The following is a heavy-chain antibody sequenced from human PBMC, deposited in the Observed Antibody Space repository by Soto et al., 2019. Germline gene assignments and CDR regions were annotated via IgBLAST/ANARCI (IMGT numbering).Heavy chain of an antibody. Sequence: QVQVVQSGAEVKKPGSSVKISCKAYGRIFSSLPTSWARQVPGQGLEWMGGVISASGSVTYAPKFQGRVTMTAVNSAGIGYMALTSLTSEDTSIYYCARVGSRDAYNYVLDQWGPGTMVTVSS. CDR3: ARVGSRDAYNYVLDQ. J-gene: IGHJ1*01. CDR2: VISASGSV. D-gene: IGHD5-18*01. CDR1: GRIFSSLP. V-gene: IGHV1-69*06.